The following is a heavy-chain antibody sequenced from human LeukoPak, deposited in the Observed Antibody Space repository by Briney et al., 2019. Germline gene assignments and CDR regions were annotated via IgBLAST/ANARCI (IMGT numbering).Heavy chain of an antibody. CDR3: AKTEIPAANPFFDY. D-gene: IGHD2-2*01. CDR1: GFTVSSTY. J-gene: IGHJ4*02. Sequence: GGSLRLSCAASGFTVSSTYVSRVRQAPGKGLEWVSVIYTGGSTYYADSVKGRFTISRDNSKNTLYLQMNSLRAEDTAVYYCAKTEIPAANPFFDYWGQGTLVTVSS. CDR2: IYTGGST. V-gene: IGHV3-53*01.